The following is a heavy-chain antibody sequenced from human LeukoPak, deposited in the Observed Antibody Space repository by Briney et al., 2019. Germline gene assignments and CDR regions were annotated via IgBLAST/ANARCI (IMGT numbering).Heavy chain of an antibody. D-gene: IGHD6-6*01. CDR1: GFTVSSNY. V-gene: IGHV3-48*01. Sequence: GGSLRLSCAASGFTVSSNYMSWVRQAPGKGLEWVSYISSSSSTIYYADSVKGRFTISRDNAKNSLYLQMNSLRAEDTAVYYCARDESKFRGRPGEIDYWGQGTLVTVSS. CDR3: ARDESKFRGRPGEIDY. CDR2: ISSSSSTI. J-gene: IGHJ4*02.